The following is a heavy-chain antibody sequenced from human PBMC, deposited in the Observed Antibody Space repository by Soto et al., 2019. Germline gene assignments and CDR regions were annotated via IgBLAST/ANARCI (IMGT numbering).Heavy chain of an antibody. CDR1: GYGFPNYW. CDR2: IHPSDSHT. Sequence: GESLKISCKGSGYGFPNYWISWVRQVPGKGLEWVGRIHPSDSHTNYSPSFQGHVIISADKSISTAYLQWNSLKAPDTAIYYCARHFYDARDYRGEAYWGQGXLVTVSS. V-gene: IGHV5-10-1*01. J-gene: IGHJ4*02. D-gene: IGHD3-22*01. CDR3: ARHFYDARDYRGEAY.